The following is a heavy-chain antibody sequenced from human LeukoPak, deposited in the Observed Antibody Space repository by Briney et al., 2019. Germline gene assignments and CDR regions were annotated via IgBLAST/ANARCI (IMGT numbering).Heavy chain of an antibody. Sequence: SGGSLRLSCAASVYTFSSYAMSCVPHAPGKALEWVSAISCSVGSTYCADSVKGRHPLSRDNYKNTLYLQMHRLRAEDTALYYCAKVARVVVPAAISGPPNYYYYYMDVWGKGTTVTVSS. D-gene: IGHD2-2*01. J-gene: IGHJ6*03. CDR3: AKVARVVVPAAISGPPNYYYYYMDV. CDR1: VYTFSSYA. V-gene: IGHV3-23*01. CDR2: ISCSVGST.